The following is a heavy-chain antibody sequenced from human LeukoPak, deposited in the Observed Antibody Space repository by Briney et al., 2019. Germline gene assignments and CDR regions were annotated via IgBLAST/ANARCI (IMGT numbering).Heavy chain of an antibody. CDR3: TSLVHYYDGGGMAFDI. J-gene: IGHJ3*02. D-gene: IGHD3-22*01. V-gene: IGHV3-74*01. CDR2: VNSDGSST. CDR1: AFTLSNYA. Sequence: GGSLRLSCAASAFTLSNYAMHWVRQAPGKGLVWVSRVNSDGSSTIYADSVRGRFTVSRDNAKNTVYLQMNSLRAEDTAVYFCTSLVHYYDGGGMAFDIWGQGTMVTVSS.